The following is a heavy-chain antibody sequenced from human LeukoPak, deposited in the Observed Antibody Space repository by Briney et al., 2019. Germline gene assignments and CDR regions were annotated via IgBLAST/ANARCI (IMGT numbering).Heavy chain of an antibody. J-gene: IGHJ4*02. Sequence: SETLSLTCTVSGASISSYYRSWIRQPPGKGLEWIGYISYSGSTNYNPSLKSRVTISADTSKNQVSLTLSSVTAADTAVYYCARHPELYFFGYWGQGTLVTVSS. D-gene: IGHD3-10*01. CDR2: ISYSGST. CDR1: GASISSYY. V-gene: IGHV4-59*08. CDR3: ARHPELYFFGY.